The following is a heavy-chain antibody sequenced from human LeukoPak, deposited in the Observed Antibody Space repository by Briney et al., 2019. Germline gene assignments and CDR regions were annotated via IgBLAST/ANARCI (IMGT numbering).Heavy chain of an antibody. D-gene: IGHD2-2*01. CDR3: ARDGLGCSSTSCPFDY. Sequence: ASVKVSCKASGYTFTSYGISWVRQAPGQGLEWMGWISAYNGNTNYAQKLQGRVTMTTDTPTSTAYMELRSLRSDDTAVYYCARDGLGCSSTSCPFDYWGQGTLVTVSS. J-gene: IGHJ4*02. CDR1: GYTFTSYG. V-gene: IGHV1-18*01. CDR2: ISAYNGNT.